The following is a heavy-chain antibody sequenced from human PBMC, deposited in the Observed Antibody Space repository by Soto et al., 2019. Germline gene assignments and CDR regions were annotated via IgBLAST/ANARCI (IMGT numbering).Heavy chain of an antibody. CDR3: ARREQQLVGNYYYYGMDV. CDR1: GFTFSSYG. Sequence: QVQLVESGGGVVQPGRSLRLSCAASGFTFSSYGMHWVRQAPGKGLEWVAVIWYDGSNKYYADYVKGRFTISRDNSKNTLYLQMNSLRAEDTAVYYCARREQQLVGNYYYYGMDVWGQGTTVTVSS. V-gene: IGHV3-33*01. D-gene: IGHD6-13*01. J-gene: IGHJ6*02. CDR2: IWYDGSNK.